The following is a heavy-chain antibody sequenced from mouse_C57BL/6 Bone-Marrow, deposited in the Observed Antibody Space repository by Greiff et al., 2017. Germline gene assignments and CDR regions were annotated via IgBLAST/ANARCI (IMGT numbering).Heavy chain of an antibody. D-gene: IGHD2-4*01. V-gene: IGHV1-78*01. Sequence: VQGVESDAELVKPGASVKISCKVSGYTFTDHTINWMKQRPEQGLEWIGDIYPRDGSTKYNEKFKGKATLTADKSSSTAYMQLNSLTSEDSAVYFGAIYYDYDWFAYWGQGTLVTVSA. CDR2: IYPRDGST. CDR1: GYTFTDHT. J-gene: IGHJ3*01. CDR3: AIYYDYDWFAY.